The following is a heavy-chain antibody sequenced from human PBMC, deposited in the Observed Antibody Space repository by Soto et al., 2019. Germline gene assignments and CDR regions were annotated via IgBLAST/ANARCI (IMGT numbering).Heavy chain of an antibody. CDR3: ARDQSGTIFGSGFWFDP. CDR1: GFTFSSYW. CDR2: IKQDGSEK. Sequence: PGGSLRLSCAASGFTFSSYWMSWVRQAPGKGLEWVANIKQDGSEKYYVDSVKGRFTISRDNAKNSLYLQMNSLRAEDTAVYYCARDQSGTIFGSGFWFDPWGQGTLVTAPQ. J-gene: IGHJ5*02. V-gene: IGHV3-7*01. D-gene: IGHD3-3*01.